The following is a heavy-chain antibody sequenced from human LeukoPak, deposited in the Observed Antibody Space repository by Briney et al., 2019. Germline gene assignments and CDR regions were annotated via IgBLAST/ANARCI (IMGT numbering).Heavy chain of an antibody. Sequence: SETLPLTCTVSGGSISSLNYHWTWIRQPAGKGLELIGRIYTSGSTNYSPSFKSRVTISIDTSKNQFSLKLSSVTPADTPVYSGAGDPGGSGPASWGPGTRSPSPQ. D-gene: IGHD6-19*01. J-gene: IGHJ5*02. CDR2: IYTSGST. CDR3: AGDPGGSGPAS. V-gene: IGHV4-61*02. CDR1: GGSISSLNYH.